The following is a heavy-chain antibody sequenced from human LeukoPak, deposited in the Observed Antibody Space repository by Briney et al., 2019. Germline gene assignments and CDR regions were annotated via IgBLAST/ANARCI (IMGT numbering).Heavy chain of an antibody. D-gene: IGHD1-26*01. CDR3: ATTGISGSYPGDFDY. V-gene: IGHV1-24*01. CDR1: GYTLTELS. Sequence: GASVKVSCKVSGYTLTELSMHWVRQAPGKGLEWMGGFDPEDGETIYAQKFQGRVTMTEDTSTDTAYMELSSLRSEDTAVYYCATTGISGSYPGDFDYWGQGTLVTVSS. J-gene: IGHJ4*02. CDR2: FDPEDGET.